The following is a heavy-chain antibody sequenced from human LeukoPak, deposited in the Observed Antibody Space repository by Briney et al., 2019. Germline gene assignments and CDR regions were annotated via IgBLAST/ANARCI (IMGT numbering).Heavy chain of an antibody. V-gene: IGHV1-46*01. Sequence: ASVKVSCKASGYTFTSYYMHWVRQAPGQGLEWMGIINPSGGSTSYAQKFQGRVTMTRDTSTSTAYMELSSLRSEDTAVYYCARVQSHYDFWSGYVPLLDYWGQGTLVTVSS. J-gene: IGHJ4*02. CDR3: ARVQSHYDFWSGYVPLLDY. CDR1: GYTFTSYY. D-gene: IGHD3-3*01. CDR2: INPSGGST.